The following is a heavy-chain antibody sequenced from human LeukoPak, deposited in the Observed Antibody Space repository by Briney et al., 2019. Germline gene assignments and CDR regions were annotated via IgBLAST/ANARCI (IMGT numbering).Heavy chain of an antibody. CDR2: ISSSSSYI. CDR1: GFTFSSYS. Sequence: GGSLRLSCAASGFTFSSYSMNWVRQAPGKGLEWVSSISSSSSYIYYADSVKGRFTISRDNAKNSLYLQMNSLRAEDTAVYYCARDPQVGRAVLVGASDIWGQGTMVTVSS. CDR3: ARDPQVGRAVLVGASDI. D-gene: IGHD6-19*01. V-gene: IGHV3-21*01. J-gene: IGHJ3*02.